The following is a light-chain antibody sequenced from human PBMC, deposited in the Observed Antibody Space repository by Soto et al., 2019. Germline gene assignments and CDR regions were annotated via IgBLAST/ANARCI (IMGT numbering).Light chain of an antibody. CDR1: QSISRY. V-gene: IGKV1-39*01. CDR3: QQYNNWPT. J-gene: IGKJ5*01. Sequence: DIQMTQSPSSLSASVGDRVTITCRASQSISRYLNWYQQKPGKAPKLLIYAASSLQSGVPSRFSGSGSGTDFTLTISSLQSEDFAVYYCQQYNNWPTSGQGTRLEIK. CDR2: AAS.